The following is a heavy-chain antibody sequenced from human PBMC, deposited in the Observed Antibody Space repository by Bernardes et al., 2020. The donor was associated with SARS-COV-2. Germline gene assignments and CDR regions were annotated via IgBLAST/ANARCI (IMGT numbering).Heavy chain of an antibody. CDR3: ARDITIFGVVINPTVGMDY. V-gene: IGHV4-34*01. CDR1: GGSFSGYY. J-gene: IGHJ4*02. D-gene: IGHD3-3*01. CDR2: INHSGST. Sequence: SETLSLTCAVYGGSFSGYYWSWIRQPPGKGLEWIGEINHSGSTNYNPSLKSRVTISVDTSKNQFSLKLSSVTAADTAVYYCARDITIFGVVINPTVGMDYWGQGTLVTVSS.